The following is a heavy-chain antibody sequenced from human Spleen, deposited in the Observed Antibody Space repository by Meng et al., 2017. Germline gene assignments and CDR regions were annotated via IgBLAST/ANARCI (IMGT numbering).Heavy chain of an antibody. CDR1: GYSFTSYW. V-gene: IGHV5-51*01. Sequence: GESLKISCKGSGYSFTSYWIGWVRQMPGKGLEWMGIIYPGDSDTRYSPSFQGQVTISADKSISTAYLQWSSLKASDTAMYYCARPSGGYYDSSGYYPQDAFDIWGQGTMVTVSS. CDR3: ARPSGGYYDSSGYYPQDAFDI. J-gene: IGHJ3*02. CDR2: IYPGDSDT. D-gene: IGHD3-22*01.